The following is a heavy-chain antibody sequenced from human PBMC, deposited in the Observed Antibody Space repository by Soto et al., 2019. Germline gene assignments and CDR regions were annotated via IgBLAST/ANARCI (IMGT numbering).Heavy chain of an antibody. Sequence: SETLSLTCAVYGGSFSGYYWSWIRQPPGKGLEWIGEINHTGYTKYNPSLGSRPTISVDTSKNQFSLNLSSVTAADTAVYYCARALYFGQIVMVRGWDCWGQGTLVTVSS. CDR1: GGSFSGYY. V-gene: IGHV4-34*01. J-gene: IGHJ4*02. CDR2: INHTGYT. CDR3: ARALYFGQIVMVRGWDC. D-gene: IGHD2-15*01.